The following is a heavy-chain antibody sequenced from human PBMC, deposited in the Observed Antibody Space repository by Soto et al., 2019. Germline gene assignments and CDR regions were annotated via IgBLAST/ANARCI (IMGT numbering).Heavy chain of an antibody. D-gene: IGHD3-3*01. V-gene: IGHV3-72*01. Sequence: GGSLRLSCAASGFTFSDHYMDWVRQAPGKGLEWVGRTRNKANSYTTEYAACVKGRFTISRDDSKNSLYLQMNSLKTEDTAVYYCARGNIYPPYYDFWSGSREYYFDYWGQGTLVTVSS. CDR3: ARGNIYPPYYDFWSGSREYYFDY. J-gene: IGHJ4*02. CDR1: GFTFSDHY. CDR2: TRNKANSYTT.